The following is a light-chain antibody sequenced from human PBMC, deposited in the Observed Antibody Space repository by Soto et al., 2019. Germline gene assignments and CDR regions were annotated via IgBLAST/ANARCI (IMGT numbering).Light chain of an antibody. CDR3: QQYGSSPWT. CDR1: QSVSSSY. V-gene: IGKV3-20*01. J-gene: IGKJ1*01. CDR2: GAS. Sequence: EIVLTQSPGTLSLSPGERATLSCRASQSVSSSYLAWYQQKPGQAPRLLIYGASSRATGIPDRFSVSGSGTDFTLTISRLEPEAFAVYYCQQYGSSPWTFGQCTNLEIK.